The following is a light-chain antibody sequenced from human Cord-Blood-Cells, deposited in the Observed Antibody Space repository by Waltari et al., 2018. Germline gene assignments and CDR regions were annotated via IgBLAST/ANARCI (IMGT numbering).Light chain of an antibody. CDR1: SSDVGSYNL. J-gene: IGLJ2*01. CDR2: GGS. Sequence: QSALTQPPSVSGSPGQSITISCTGTSSDVGSYNLVSWYQQHPGKAPKLMIYGGSRRPSGVSKRFPGSKSGNTASLTISGLQAEDEADYYCCSYAGSSLVVFGGGTKLTVL. CDR3: CSYAGSSLVV. V-gene: IGLV2-23*01.